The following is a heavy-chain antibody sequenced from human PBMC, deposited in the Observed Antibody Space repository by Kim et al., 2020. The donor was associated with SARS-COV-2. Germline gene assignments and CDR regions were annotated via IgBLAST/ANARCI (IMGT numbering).Heavy chain of an antibody. J-gene: IGHJ6*02. Sequence: SVKVSCKASGGTFSSYAINWVRQAPGQGLEWMGGIIPIFGTANYAQKFQGRVTITADESTSTAYMELSSLRSEDTAVYYCAKFEDILTGSRSDWYYYGMDDGGQGTPVTGSS. CDR2: IIPIFGTA. CDR1: GGTFSSYA. V-gene: IGHV1-69*13. D-gene: IGHD3-9*01. CDR3: AKFEDILTGSRSDWYYYGMDD.